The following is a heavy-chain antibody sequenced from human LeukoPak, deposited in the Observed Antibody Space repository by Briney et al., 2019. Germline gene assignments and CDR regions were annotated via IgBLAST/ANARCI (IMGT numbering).Heavy chain of an antibody. CDR3: ARGLTVTTRYYYYYYMDV. V-gene: IGHV4-34*01. D-gene: IGHD4-11*01. CDR1: GFTFSSYA. CDR2: INHSGST. J-gene: IGHJ6*03. Sequence: GSLRLSCAASGFTFSSYAMSWVRQPPGKGLEWIGEINHSGSTNYNPSLKSRVTISVDTSKNQFSLKLSSETAADTAVYYCARGLTVTTRYYYYYYMDVWGKGTTVTVSS.